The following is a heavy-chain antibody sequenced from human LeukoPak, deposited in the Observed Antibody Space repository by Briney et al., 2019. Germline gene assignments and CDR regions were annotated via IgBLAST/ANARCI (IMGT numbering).Heavy chain of an antibody. V-gene: IGHV3-7*01. CDR2: IKQDGSGK. CDR1: GFTFSSYW. CDR3: ARAPYYDFWSGYYTDMDV. Sequence: GGSLRLSCAASGFTFSSYWMSWVRQAPGKGLEWVANIKQDGSGKYYVDSVKGRFTISRDNAKNSLYLQMNSLRAEDTAVYYCARAPYYDFWSGYYTDMDVWGKGTTVTVSS. J-gene: IGHJ6*03. D-gene: IGHD3-3*01.